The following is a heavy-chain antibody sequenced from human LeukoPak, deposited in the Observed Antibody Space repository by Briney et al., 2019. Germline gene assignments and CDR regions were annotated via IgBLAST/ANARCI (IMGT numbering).Heavy chain of an antibody. CDR2: INHSGST. D-gene: IGHD2-21*01. V-gene: IGHV4-34*01. CDR1: GGSFSGYY. J-gene: IGHJ6*03. Sequence: ETLSLTCAVYGGSFSGYYWSWIRQPPGKGLEWIGEINHSGSTNYNPSLKSRVTISVDTSKNQFSLKLSSVTAADTAVYYCAGTLPAYCGGDCSGYMDVWGKGTTVTVSS. CDR3: AGTLPAYCGGDCSGYMDV.